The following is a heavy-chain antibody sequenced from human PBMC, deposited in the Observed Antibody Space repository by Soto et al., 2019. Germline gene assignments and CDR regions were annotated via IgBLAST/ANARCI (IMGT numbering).Heavy chain of an antibody. CDR2: ISVYNGNT. J-gene: IGHJ6*02. CDR3: ARGFLPQVPFYYYGLDV. Sequence: ASVRASGRASGYTFTSCGITWVRRAPGQGLEYMGWISVYNGNTNYAQKLQGRVTMTTDTSTSTAYMDLRSLTSDDTTVYYCARGFLPQVPFYYYGLDVWGQGTTVTVSS. CDR1: GYTFTSCG. D-gene: IGHD2-21*01. V-gene: IGHV1-18*01.